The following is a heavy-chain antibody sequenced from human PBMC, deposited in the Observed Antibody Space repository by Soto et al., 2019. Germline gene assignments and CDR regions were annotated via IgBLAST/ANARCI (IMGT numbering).Heavy chain of an antibody. V-gene: IGHV1-3*01. Sequence: ASVKVCCKASGYTFTSYALHWVRQAPGRRLEWMGWINAGNGNTKYSQKFQGRVTITRDTSVSTAYMELSSLRSENTAVYYCASYSGYSSSWYSAQYDDAFDIWGQGTMVTVSS. J-gene: IGHJ3*02. CDR2: INAGNGNT. CDR1: GYTFTSYA. CDR3: ASYSGYSSSWYSAQYDDAFDI. D-gene: IGHD6-13*01.